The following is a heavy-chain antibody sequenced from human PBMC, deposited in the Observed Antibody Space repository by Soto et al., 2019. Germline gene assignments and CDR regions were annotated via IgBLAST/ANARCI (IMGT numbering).Heavy chain of an antibody. Sequence: EVQLVESGGGLVKPGGSLRLSCAASGFTFSNAWMTWVRQAPGKGLEWVGRIKSETDGGTTDYAAPVKGRFTISRDDSKNTLFLQMNSLKTEDTGVYYCTTDDPINRNWGQGTLVTVSS. CDR3: TTDDPINRN. V-gene: IGHV3-15*01. CDR1: GFTFSNAW. CDR2: IKSETDGGTT. J-gene: IGHJ4*02.